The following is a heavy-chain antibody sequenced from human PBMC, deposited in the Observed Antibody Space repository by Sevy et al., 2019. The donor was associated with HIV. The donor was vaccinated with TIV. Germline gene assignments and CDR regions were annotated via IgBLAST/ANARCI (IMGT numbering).Heavy chain of an antibody. CDR3: AGENAWGRGYS. CDR2: IYYNGHI. V-gene: IGHV4-59*08. J-gene: IGHJ4*02. CDR1: GGSITSLY. Sequence: SETLSLTCTVSGGSITSLYWNWIRQPPGKGLEWIANIYYNGHINYNPSLKSRVTLSLDTSKNQFSLRLSSVAAADTAMYYCAGENAWGRGYSWGQGTLVTVSS. D-gene: IGHD1-26*01.